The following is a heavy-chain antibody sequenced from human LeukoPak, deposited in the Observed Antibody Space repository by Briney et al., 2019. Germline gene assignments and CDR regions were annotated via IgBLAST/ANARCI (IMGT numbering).Heavy chain of an antibody. J-gene: IGHJ4*02. D-gene: IGHD2-15*01. CDR3: ARGWGCSGGSCYSDH. CDR1: GFTFSSYS. V-gene: IGHV3-48*01. Sequence: GGSLRLSCAASGFTFSSYSMNWIRQAPGKGLEWVSYISSSSGTIHYADSVKGRFTISRDNAKSSLYLQMNSLRAEDTAVYYCARGWGCSGGSCYSDHWGQGTLVTVSS. CDR2: ISSSSGTI.